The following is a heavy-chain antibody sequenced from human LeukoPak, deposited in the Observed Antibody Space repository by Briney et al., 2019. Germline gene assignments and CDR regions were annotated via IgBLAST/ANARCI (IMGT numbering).Heavy chain of an antibody. V-gene: IGHV3-23*01. J-gene: IGHJ4*02. CDR2: IFPSGGEI. CDR3: ATYRQVLLPFES. CDR1: GFTFSTFA. D-gene: IGHD2-8*02. Sequence: GGSLRLSCAASGFTFSTFAMIWVRQPPAKGLEWVSSIFPSGGEIHYADSVRGRFTISRDNSKSTLPLQMNSLRAEDTAIYYCATYRQVLLPFESWGQGTLVTVSS.